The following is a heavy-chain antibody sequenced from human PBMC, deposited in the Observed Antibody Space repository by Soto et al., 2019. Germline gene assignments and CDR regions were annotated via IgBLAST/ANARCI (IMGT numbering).Heavy chain of an antibody. D-gene: IGHD6-6*01. V-gene: IGHV4-31*03. CDR3: ARQGSSGSGFDP. J-gene: IGHJ5*02. Sequence: PSETLSLTCTVSGGSISSGGYYWSWIRQHPGKGLEWIGYIYYSGSTYYNPSLKSRVTISVDTSKNQFPLKLSSVTAADTAVYYCARQGSSGSGFDPWGQGTRVTVSS. CDR1: GGSISSGGYY. CDR2: IYYSGST.